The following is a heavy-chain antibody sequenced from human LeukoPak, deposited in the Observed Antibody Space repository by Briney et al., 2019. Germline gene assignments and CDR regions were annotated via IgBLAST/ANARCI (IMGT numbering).Heavy chain of an antibody. D-gene: IGHD3-10*01. Sequence: ASVKVSCTASGYTFTSYGISWVRQAPGQGLEWMGWISGYDGNTDYAQKFQGRLTMTTDTSTSTAYMELRSLRPDDTAVYYCARESHVTREDYWGRGTLVTVSS. V-gene: IGHV1-18*01. CDR1: GYTFTSYG. J-gene: IGHJ4*02. CDR2: ISGYDGNT. CDR3: ARESHVTREDY.